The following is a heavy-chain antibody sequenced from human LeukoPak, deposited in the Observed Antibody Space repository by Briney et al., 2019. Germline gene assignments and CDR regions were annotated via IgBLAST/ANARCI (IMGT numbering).Heavy chain of an antibody. Sequence: SVKVSXKASGGTFSSYAISWVRQAPGQGLEWMGGIIPIFGTANYAQKFQGRVTITADESTSTAYMELSSLRSEDTAVYYCASGVTTSSSFDYWGQGTLVTVSS. CDR1: GGTFSSYA. J-gene: IGHJ4*02. D-gene: IGHD4-11*01. CDR2: IIPIFGTA. V-gene: IGHV1-69*01. CDR3: ASGVTTSSSFDY.